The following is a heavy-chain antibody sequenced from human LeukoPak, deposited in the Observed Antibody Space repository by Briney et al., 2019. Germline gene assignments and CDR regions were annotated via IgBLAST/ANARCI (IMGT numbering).Heavy chain of an antibody. CDR2: ISPNGGST. V-gene: IGHV3-64D*06. J-gene: IGHJ4*02. CDR3: EKDRAAAGIPFDY. CDR1: GFTLRNYA. D-gene: IGHD6-13*01. Sequence: GGSLRLSRSPSGFTLRNYAMHSVRQAPGKGLEYVSAISPNGGSTYSADSVKGRFTISRDNSKNTLYLQMSSLRAEDTAVYYCEKDRAAAGIPFDYWGQGTLVTVSS.